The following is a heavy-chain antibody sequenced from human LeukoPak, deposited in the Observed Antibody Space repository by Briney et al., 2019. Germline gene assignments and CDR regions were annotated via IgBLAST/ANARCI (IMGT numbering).Heavy chain of an antibody. Sequence: GGSLRLSCAASGFTFSSYWMNWARQAPGKGLEWVSYISSSGSTIYYADSVKGRFTISRDNAKNSLYLQMNSLRAEDTAVYYCARDRVRGLRGAFDIWGQGTMVTVSS. D-gene: IGHD3-10*01. CDR1: GFTFSSYW. J-gene: IGHJ3*02. CDR3: ARDRVRGLRGAFDI. CDR2: ISSSGSTI. V-gene: IGHV3-48*04.